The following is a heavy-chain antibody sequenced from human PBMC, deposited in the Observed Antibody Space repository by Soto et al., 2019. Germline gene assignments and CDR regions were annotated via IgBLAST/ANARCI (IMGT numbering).Heavy chain of an antibody. D-gene: IGHD5-12*01. CDR3: TSNSYYDILNYYYYYMDV. CDR2: ISSSSSTI. V-gene: IGHV3-48*02. J-gene: IGHJ6*03. Sequence: EVQLVESGGGLVQPGGSLRLSCAASGFTFSSYSMNWVRQAPGKGLEWVSYISSSSSTIYYADSVKGRFTISRDNAKNLLLLQINRLGDENTVFYYGTSNSYYDILNYYYYYMDVWGKGTTVTVSS. CDR1: GFTFSSYS.